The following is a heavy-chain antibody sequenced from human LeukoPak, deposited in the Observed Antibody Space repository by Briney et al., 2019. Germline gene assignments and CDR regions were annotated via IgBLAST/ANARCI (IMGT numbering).Heavy chain of an antibody. D-gene: IGHD3-10*01. Sequence: EASVTVSCTASGYTFTSYGISWVRQAPGQGLEWKGWISAYNGNTNYAQKLQGRVTMTTDTSTSTAYMELRSLRSDDTAVYYCARDDYYGSGSEPDYWGQGTLVTVSS. CDR1: GYTFTSYG. V-gene: IGHV1-18*01. J-gene: IGHJ4*02. CDR2: ISAYNGNT. CDR3: ARDDYYGSGSEPDY.